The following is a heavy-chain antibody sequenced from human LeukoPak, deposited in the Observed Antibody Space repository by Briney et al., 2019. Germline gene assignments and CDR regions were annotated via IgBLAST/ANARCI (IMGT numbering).Heavy chain of an antibody. CDR1: GASISSSSYS. V-gene: IGHV4-39*01. Sequence: SETLSLTCTVSGASISSSSYSWSWIRQPPGKGLEWIGTIYYSGSTYYNPSLKSRVTISVDTSKNQFSLKLSSVTAADTAVYYCARQGSGNYLSPVNYWGQGTLVTVSS. CDR2: IYYSGST. CDR3: ARQGSGNYLSPVNY. D-gene: IGHD1-26*01. J-gene: IGHJ4*02.